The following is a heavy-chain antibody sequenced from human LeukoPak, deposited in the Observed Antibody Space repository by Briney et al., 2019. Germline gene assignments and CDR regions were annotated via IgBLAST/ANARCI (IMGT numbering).Heavy chain of an antibody. V-gene: IGHV4-59*08. J-gene: IGHJ5*02. D-gene: IGHD6-19*01. Sequence: SETLSLTCIVSGGSISSDYWSWIRQPPGKGLEWIGYMYYSGRTYYNPSLKSRDTISVDTSKTQFSLRLSSVTAADTAVYYCVRQIAVSGTGVGWFDPWGQGTQVTVSS. CDR2: MYYSGRT. CDR1: GGSISSDY. CDR3: VRQIAVSGTGVGWFDP.